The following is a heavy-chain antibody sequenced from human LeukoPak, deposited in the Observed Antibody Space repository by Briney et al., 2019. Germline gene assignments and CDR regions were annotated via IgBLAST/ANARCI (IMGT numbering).Heavy chain of an antibody. CDR3: ARDTPAVAGEFDY. CDR2: ISSSSSYI. J-gene: IGHJ4*02. D-gene: IGHD6-19*01. CDR1: GFTFSSYS. Sequence: GGSLRLSCAASGFTFSSYSMNWVPQAPGKGLEWVSSISSSSSYIYYADSVKGRFTISRDNAKNSLYLQMNSLRAEDTAVYYCARDTPAVAGEFDYWGQGTLVIVSS. V-gene: IGHV3-21*01.